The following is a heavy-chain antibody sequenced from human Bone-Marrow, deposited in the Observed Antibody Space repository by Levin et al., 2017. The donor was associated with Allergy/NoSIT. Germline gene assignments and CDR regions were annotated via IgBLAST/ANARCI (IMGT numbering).Heavy chain of an antibody. J-gene: IGHJ4*02. V-gene: IGHV3-23*01. CDR3: AKDLLFFGY. CDR2: ISESGGST. D-gene: IGHD3-10*01. CDR1: GFTLSGYA. Sequence: LSLTCAASGFTLSGYAMTWVRQAPGKGLEWVSGISESGGSTYYADSVKGRFTISRDSSKNTLYLQMNSLRAEDTAIYYCAKDLLFFGYWGQGTLVTVSS.